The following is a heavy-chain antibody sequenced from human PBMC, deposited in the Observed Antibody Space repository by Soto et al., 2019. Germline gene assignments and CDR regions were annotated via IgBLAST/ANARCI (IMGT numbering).Heavy chain of an antibody. D-gene: IGHD6-13*01. V-gene: IGHV3-23*01. J-gene: IGHJ4*02. CDR2: ISDSGAGT. CDR3: AKGLSNGRWYAAD. CDR1: GFTFSSCV. Sequence: EVHLLESGGGLVQPGESLRLSCGGSGFTFSSCVMTWVRQAPGKGLEWVSCISDSGAGTHYADSVKGRFTISRDNSKNTMYLQMNNLRAEGTGVYYCAKGLSNGRWYAADWGQGTLVTVSS.